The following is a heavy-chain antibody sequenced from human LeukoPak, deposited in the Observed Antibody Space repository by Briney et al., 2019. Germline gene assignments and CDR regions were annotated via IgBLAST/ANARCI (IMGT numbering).Heavy chain of an antibody. J-gene: IGHJ6*03. Sequence: GGSLRLSCAASGFTFRRHGMIWVRQAPGKGLEWVSIIRYSGDSTLYADSVKGRFTISRDNSKNTLYLQMNSLRAEDTAVYYCAKGRGVMTTIYCMDVWGKGTTVTVSS. CDR2: IRYSGDST. CDR1: GFTFRRHG. CDR3: AKGRGVMTTIYCMDV. V-gene: IGHV3-23*01. D-gene: IGHD3-10*01.